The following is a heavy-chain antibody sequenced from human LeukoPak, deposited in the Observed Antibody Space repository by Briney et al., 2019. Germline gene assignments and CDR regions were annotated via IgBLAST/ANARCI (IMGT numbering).Heavy chain of an antibody. Sequence: SETLSLTCTVSGGSISSYYWSWIRQPPGKGLEWIGYIYYSGSTKYNPSLKSRVTISVDTSKNQFSLKLSSVTAADTAVYYCAREVDAAAAYNWFDPWGQGTLVTVSS. V-gene: IGHV4-59*12. D-gene: IGHD2-2*01. CDR3: AREVDAAAAYNWFDP. CDR1: GGSISSYY. CDR2: IYYSGST. J-gene: IGHJ5*02.